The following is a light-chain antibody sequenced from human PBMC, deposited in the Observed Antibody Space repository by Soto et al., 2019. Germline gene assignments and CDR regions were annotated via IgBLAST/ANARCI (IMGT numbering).Light chain of an antibody. CDR1: QSVSSSY. CDR3: QQYGSSPLT. V-gene: IGKV3-20*01. CDR2: GAS. J-gene: IGKJ4*01. Sequence: EIVLTQSPGTLSLSPGERATLSCRASQSVSSSYLAWYQQKPGQAPRLLIYGASSRATGIPDRFSGSGSGTDFTLTISRLEPEDFAVYYCQQYGSSPLTFSGGTKVDTK.